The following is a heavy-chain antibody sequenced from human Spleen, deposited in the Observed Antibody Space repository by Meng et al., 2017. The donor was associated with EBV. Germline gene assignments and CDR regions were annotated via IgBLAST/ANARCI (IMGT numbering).Heavy chain of an antibody. CDR3: ARGGIDF. J-gene: IGHJ4*02. CDR1: VYTFSVYD. V-gene: IGHV1-8*01. Sequence: QGLMVHAGAGVKNSGASGKVFCKASVYTFSVYDITWVRQAAGQGLEWMGWMNPGSGNTVYAQKFQGRVTMTRNTSITTAYMELSNLRSEDAAVYYCARGGIDFWGQGTLVTVSS. CDR2: MNPGSGNT.